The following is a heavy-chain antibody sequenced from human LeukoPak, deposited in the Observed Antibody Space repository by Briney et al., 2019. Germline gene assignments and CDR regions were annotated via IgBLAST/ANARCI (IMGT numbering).Heavy chain of an antibody. CDR2: IYYSGST. CDR1: GFSISSSSYY. D-gene: IGHD5-18*01. J-gene: IGHJ6*02. CDR3: AKLLVDTAMVPYYYYGMDV. Sequence: SETLSLTCTVSGFSISSSSYYWGGLRQPPGKGLEWIVSIYYSGSTYYNPCLKSRITISVDTSKNQFSLKLSSVTAAHTAVYYCAKLLVDTAMVPYYYYGMDVWGQGTTVTVSS. V-gene: IGHV4-39*01.